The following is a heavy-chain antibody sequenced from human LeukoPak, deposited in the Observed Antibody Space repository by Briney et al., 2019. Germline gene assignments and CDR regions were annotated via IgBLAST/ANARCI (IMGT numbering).Heavy chain of an antibody. Sequence: SETLSLTCTVSGGSISSYYWSWIRQPPGKGLEWIGYIYCSGSTNYNPSLKSRVTISVDTSKNQFSLKLSSVTAADTAVYYCARVWSAYHALDIWGQGTMVTVSS. CDR3: ARVWSAYHALDI. V-gene: IGHV4-59*01. CDR2: IYCSGST. J-gene: IGHJ3*02. D-gene: IGHD3-16*01. CDR1: GGSISSYY.